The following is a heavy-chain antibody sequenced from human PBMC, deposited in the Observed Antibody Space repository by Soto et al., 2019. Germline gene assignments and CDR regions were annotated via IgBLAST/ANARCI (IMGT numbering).Heavy chain of an antibody. D-gene: IGHD2-15*01. Sequence: QVQLVQSGAEVKKPGASVKVSCKASGYTFTGYYMHWVRQAPGQGLEWMGWINPNSGGTNYAQKFQGWVTMTRDTSIRTAYMELSRLRSDDTAVYYCARDSPLGYCSGGSCYSLAFDYWGQGTLVTVSS. CDR2: INPNSGGT. J-gene: IGHJ4*02. CDR1: GYTFTGYY. CDR3: ARDSPLGYCSGGSCYSLAFDY. V-gene: IGHV1-2*04.